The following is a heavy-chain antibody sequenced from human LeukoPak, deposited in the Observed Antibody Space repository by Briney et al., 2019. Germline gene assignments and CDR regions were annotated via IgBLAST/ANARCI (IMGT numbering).Heavy chain of an antibody. CDR2: IYNSGNT. Sequence: LETLSLTCTVSGGSISSSSYYWGWIRQPAGEGLEWIGRIYNSGNTNYNPSLKGRVTMSLDTSKNQLYLNLRYVTAADTAIYYCVRKDGDYWGQGTLVTVSS. CDR3: VRKDGDY. CDR1: GGSISSSSYY. J-gene: IGHJ4*02. V-gene: IGHV4-39*07.